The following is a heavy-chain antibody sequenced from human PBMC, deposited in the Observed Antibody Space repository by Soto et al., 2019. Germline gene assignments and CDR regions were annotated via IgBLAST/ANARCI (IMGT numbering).Heavy chain of an antibody. Sequence: QVQLQESGPGLVKSSQSLSLTCTVSGGSISSDGYYWSWIRQHPGKGLEWIGYIYYTGITKYNPSLRSRPTISVDKSKNPFSLKLSSVSAADTAVYYCAADCCHDSGSSPFDFWGQGTLVTVSS. J-gene: IGHJ4*02. V-gene: IGHV4-31*03. D-gene: IGHD3-10*01. CDR3: AADCCHDSGSSPFDF. CDR2: IYYTGIT. CDR1: GGSISSDGYY.